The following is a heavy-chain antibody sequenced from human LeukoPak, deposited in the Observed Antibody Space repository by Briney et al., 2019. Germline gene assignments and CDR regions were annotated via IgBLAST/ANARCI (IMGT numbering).Heavy chain of an antibody. CDR3: ARPSSWSYWYFDL. CDR2: IYHSGST. J-gene: IGHJ2*01. D-gene: IGHD6-13*01. Sequence: PSETLSLTCTVSGYSITSGYYWGWIRQPPGKGLEWIGSIYHSGSTYYNPSLKSRVTISVDTSKNQFSLKLSSVTAADTAVYYCARPSSWSYWYFDLWGRGTLVTVSS. CDR1: GYSITSGYY. V-gene: IGHV4-38-2*02.